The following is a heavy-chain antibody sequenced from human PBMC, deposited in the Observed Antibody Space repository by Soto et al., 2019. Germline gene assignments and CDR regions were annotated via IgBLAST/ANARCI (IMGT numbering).Heavy chain of an antibody. D-gene: IGHD4-17*01. Sequence: QVQLVESGGGVVQPGRSLRLSCAASGFTFSSYGMHWVRQGPGKGLEWVAVIWFDGSDENYADSVKGRFTISRDNYKNTLYLQMNSMRDEYTSVYYCARVRSTVLTPLDGFDVWGQGTMVTVSS. CDR1: GFTFSSYG. J-gene: IGHJ3*01. CDR3: ARVRSTVLTPLDGFDV. V-gene: IGHV3-33*01. CDR2: IWFDGSDE.